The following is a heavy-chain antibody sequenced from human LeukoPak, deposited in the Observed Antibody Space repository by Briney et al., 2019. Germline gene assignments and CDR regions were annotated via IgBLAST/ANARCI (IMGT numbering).Heavy chain of an antibody. CDR2: ISYDGSNK. D-gene: IGHD3-10*01. CDR1: GFTFSSYG. Sequence: PGGSLRLSCAASGFTFSSYGMHWVRQAPGKGLEWVAVISYDGSNKYYADSVKGRFTISRDNSKNTLYLQMNSLRAEDTAVYYCASNLYYGSGSPPLGDIWGQGTMVTVSS. CDR3: ASNLYYGSGSPPLGDI. V-gene: IGHV3-30*03. J-gene: IGHJ3*02.